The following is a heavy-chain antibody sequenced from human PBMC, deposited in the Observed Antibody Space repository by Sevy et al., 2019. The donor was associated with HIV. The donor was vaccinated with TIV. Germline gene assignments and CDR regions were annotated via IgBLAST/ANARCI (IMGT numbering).Heavy chain of an antibody. J-gene: IGHJ3*02. CDR2: IIPIFGTA. CDR3: ARPVVPAAMGDAFDI. D-gene: IGHD2-2*01. V-gene: IGHV1-69*13. Sequence: ASVKVSCKASGGTFSSYAISWVRQAPGQGLEWMGGIIPIFGTANDAQKFQGRVTITADESTSTAYMELSSLRSEDTAVYYCARPVVPAAMGDAFDIWGQGTMVTVSS. CDR1: GGTFSSYA.